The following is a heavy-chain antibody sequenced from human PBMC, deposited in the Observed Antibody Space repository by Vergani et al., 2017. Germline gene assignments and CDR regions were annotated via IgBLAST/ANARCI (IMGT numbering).Heavy chain of an antibody. D-gene: IGHD1-26*01. CDR3: TRQDSGSYSFAFDI. V-gene: IGHV3-23*01. CDR1: GFTFSSYA. J-gene: IGHJ3*02. CDR2: ISGSGGST. Sequence: EVQLLESGGGLVQPGGSLRLSCAASGFTFSSYAMSWVRQAPGKGLEWVSAISGSGGSTYYADSVKGRFTISRDDSKNTAYLQMNSLKTEDTAVYYCTRQDSGSYSFAFDIWGQGTMVTVSS.